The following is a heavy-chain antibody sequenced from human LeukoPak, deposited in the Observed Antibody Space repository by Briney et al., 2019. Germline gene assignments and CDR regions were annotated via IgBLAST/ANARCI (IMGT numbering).Heavy chain of an antibody. CDR1: GGSISSDY. CDR2: VHLDGRT. J-gene: IGHJ4*02. CDR3: AREGGFYRPLDY. Sequence: SETLSLTCTVSGGSISSDYWSWIRQPPGKGLEWIGEVHLDGRTNYNPSLKSRLIMSVDLPENHISLKLTSVTAADTAVYHCAREGGFYRPLDYSGQGTLVTVSS. D-gene: IGHD3-3*01. V-gene: IGHV4-59*12.